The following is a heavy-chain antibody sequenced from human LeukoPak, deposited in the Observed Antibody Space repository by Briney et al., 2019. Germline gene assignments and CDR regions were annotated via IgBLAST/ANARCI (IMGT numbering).Heavy chain of an antibody. CDR1: GFTFSIYA. J-gene: IGHJ3*02. CDR2: ISNDGSKN. V-gene: IGHV3-30*04. D-gene: IGHD3-10*01. Sequence: GGSLRLSCAVSGFTFSIYAIHWVRQAPGKGLEWVAGISNDGSKNYYTDSVKGRFTISRDNSKNTLYLQMNSLRDEDTAVYYCARDPLVRAVIGCAFDIWGQGTVVTVSS. CDR3: ARDPLVRAVIGCAFDI.